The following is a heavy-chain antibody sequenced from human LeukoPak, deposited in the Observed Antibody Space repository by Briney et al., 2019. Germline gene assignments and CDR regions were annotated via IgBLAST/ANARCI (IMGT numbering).Heavy chain of an antibody. CDR1: GFTFSSYA. D-gene: IGHD6-13*01. CDR2: ISGSGGST. V-gene: IGHV3-23*01. J-gene: IGHJ5*02. CDR3: AKDLSSSWYGWFDP. Sequence: QPGGSLRLSCAASGFTFSSYAMSWVRQAPGKGLGWVSAISGSGGSTYYADSVKGRFTISRDNSKNTLYLQMNSLRAVDTAVYYCAKDLSSSWYGWFDPWGQGTLVTVSS.